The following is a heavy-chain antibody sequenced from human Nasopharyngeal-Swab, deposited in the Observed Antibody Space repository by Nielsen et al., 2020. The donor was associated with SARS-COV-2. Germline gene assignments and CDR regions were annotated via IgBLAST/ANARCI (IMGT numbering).Heavy chain of an antibody. CDR3: ARVGGDYESSGYGGDFDY. Sequence: LKISCAASGFTFSSYSMNWVRQAPGKGLEWVSSISSSSSYIYYADSVKGRFTISRDNAKNSLYLQMNSLRAEDTAVYYCARVGGDYESSGYGGDFDYWGQGTLVTVSS. J-gene: IGHJ4*02. CDR2: ISSSSSYI. D-gene: IGHD3-22*01. V-gene: IGHV3-21*01. CDR1: GFTFSSYS.